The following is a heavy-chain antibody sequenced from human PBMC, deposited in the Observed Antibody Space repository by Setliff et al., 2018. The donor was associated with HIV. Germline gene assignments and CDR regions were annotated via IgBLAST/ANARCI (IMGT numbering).Heavy chain of an antibody. CDR3: ARDSELGLNYHYGMDV. J-gene: IGHJ6*02. V-gene: IGHV4-4*07. CDR2: IYSSGST. D-gene: IGHD1-26*01. Sequence: PSETLSLTCLVSGGSISSYYWSWIRQSAGKGLEWIGRIYSSGSTKYNPSLKSRVTISVDTSKNQFSLKLSSVTAADTAVYYCARDSELGLNYHYGMDVWGQGTTVTVSS. CDR1: GGSISSYY.